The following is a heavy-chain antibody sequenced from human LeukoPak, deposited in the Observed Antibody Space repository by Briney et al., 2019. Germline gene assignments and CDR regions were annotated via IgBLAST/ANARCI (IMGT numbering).Heavy chain of an antibody. Sequence: GGSLRLSCAASGFTFSSYSMNWVRQAPGKGLEWVSYISSSGSTIYYADSVKGRFTISRDNAKNTLYLQMNSLRAEDTAVYYCARDRGSYTYWGQGTLVTVSS. V-gene: IGHV3-48*04. CDR2: ISSSGSTI. CDR1: GFTFSSYS. D-gene: IGHD1-26*01. CDR3: ARDRGSYTY. J-gene: IGHJ4*02.